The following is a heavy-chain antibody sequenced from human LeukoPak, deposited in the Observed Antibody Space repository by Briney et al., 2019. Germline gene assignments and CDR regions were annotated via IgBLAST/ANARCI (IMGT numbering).Heavy chain of an antibody. CDR2: IYYTGNT. J-gene: IGHJ4*02. CDR1: GVSISNHY. CDR3: VRLFYSNGPDY. V-gene: IGHV4-59*08. D-gene: IGHD6-19*01. Sequence: PSETLSLTCTVSGVSISNHYSSWIRQPPGKGLEWIGYIYYTGNTNYNPDLESGVSISGDTSTNQVSLKLRSVTAADTAVYSCVRLFYSNGPDYWGQGTLVTVSS.